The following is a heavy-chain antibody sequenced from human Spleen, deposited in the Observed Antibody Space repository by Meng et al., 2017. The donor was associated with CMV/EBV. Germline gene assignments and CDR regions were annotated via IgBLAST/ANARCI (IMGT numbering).Heavy chain of an antibody. D-gene: IGHD6-13*01. CDR1: GFTFSSYN. CDR3: ARETAAGTDMYYFDY. Sequence: GESLKISCAASGFTFSSYNMNWVRQAPGKGLEWVSSISSSSTYIYYADSVKGRFTISRDNTKNSLYLQMNSLRAEDTALYYCARETAAGTDMYYFDYWGQGTLVTVSS. J-gene: IGHJ4*02. CDR2: ISSSSTYI. V-gene: IGHV3-21*01.